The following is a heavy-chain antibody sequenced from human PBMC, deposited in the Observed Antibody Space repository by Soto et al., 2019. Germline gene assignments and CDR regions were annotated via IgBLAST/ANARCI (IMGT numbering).Heavy chain of an antibody. CDR2: ISYDGSNK. V-gene: IGHV3-30-3*01. D-gene: IGHD1-26*01. Sequence: HPVGSLRLSCAASGFTFSSYAMHWVRQAPGKGLEWVAVISYDGSNKYYADSVKGRFTISRDNSKNTLYLQMNSLRAEDTAVYYCARSQWELLIPAEYFQHWGQGTLVTISS. CDR3: ARSQWELLIPAEYFQH. CDR1: GFTFSSYA. J-gene: IGHJ1*01.